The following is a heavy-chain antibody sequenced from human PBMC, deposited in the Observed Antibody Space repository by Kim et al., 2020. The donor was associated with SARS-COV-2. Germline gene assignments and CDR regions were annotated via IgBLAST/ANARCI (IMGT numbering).Heavy chain of an antibody. J-gene: IGHJ4*02. CDR1: GYSFTNYW. CDR3: ARHQCSGGSCYSGFDD. D-gene: IGHD2-15*01. V-gene: IGHV5-51*01. Sequence: GESLQISCKGSGYSFTNYWIGWVRQMPGKGLEWMGVIYPGDSDTRYSPSFQGQVTISADKSISTAYLQWSSLEASDTAMYYCARHQCSGGSCYSGFDDWGQGTLVTVSS. CDR2: IYPGDSDT.